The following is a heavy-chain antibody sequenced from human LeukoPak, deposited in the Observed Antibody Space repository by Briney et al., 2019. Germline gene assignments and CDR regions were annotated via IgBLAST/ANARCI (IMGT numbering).Heavy chain of an antibody. V-gene: IGHV1-2*02. D-gene: IGHD2-15*01. Sequence: ASVKLPCKASGYTFTGYYMHWVRQAPGQGLEWMGWINPNSGGTNYAQKFQGRVTMTRDTSISTAYMELSRLRSDDTAVYYCARGSDPRSKYCSGGSCYSRNWFDPWGQGTLVTVSS. CDR1: GYTFTGYY. J-gene: IGHJ5*02. CDR3: ARGSDPRSKYCSGGSCYSRNWFDP. CDR2: INPNSGGT.